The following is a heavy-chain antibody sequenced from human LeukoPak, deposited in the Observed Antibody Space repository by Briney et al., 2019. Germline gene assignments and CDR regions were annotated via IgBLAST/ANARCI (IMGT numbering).Heavy chain of an antibody. CDR3: AAAPWAPPDY. CDR1: GFTFSSYE. J-gene: IGHJ4*02. D-gene: IGHD6-13*01. V-gene: IGHV3-48*03. CDR2: ISSSGSTI. Sequence: PGGSLRLSCAASGFTFSSYEMNWVRQAPGKGLEWVSYISSSGSTIYYADSVKGRFTISRDNSKNTLYLQMNSLRSEDTAVYYCAAAPWAPPDYWGQGTLVTVSS.